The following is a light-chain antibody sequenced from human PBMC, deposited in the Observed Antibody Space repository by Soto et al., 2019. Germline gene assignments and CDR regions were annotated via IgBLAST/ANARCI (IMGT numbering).Light chain of an antibody. J-gene: IGLJ1*01. Sequence: QSVLTQPASVSGSPGQSITISCTGTSSDVGGYNYVSWYQQHPGKAPKLMIYEVSNRPSGVSNRFSGSKSGNTASLTISGLQDEEEPDYYCSSYTSRSSYVFGTGTKVTVL. CDR3: SSYTSRSSYV. V-gene: IGLV2-14*01. CDR2: EVS. CDR1: SSDVGGYNY.